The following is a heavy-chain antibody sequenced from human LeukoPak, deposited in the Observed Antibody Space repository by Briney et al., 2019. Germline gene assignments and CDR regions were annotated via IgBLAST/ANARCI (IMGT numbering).Heavy chain of an antibody. CDR3: ARDSSSSERYNWFDP. CDR1: GGSISSYY. CDR2: IYTSGST. D-gene: IGHD6-13*01. V-gene: IGHV4-4*07. J-gene: IGHJ5*02. Sequence: SETLSLTCTVSGGSISSYYWSWIRQPAGKGLEWIGRIYTSGSTNYNPSLKSRVTMSVDTSKNQFSLKLSSVTAADTAVYYCARDSSSSERYNWFDPWGQGTLVTVSS.